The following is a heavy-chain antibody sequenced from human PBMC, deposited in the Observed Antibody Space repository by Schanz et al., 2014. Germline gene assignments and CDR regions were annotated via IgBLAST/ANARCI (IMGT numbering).Heavy chain of an antibody. D-gene: IGHD3-10*01. CDR3: TRMSLRRGDYGGLDV. V-gene: IGHV4-34*01. J-gene: IGHJ6*02. CDR2: IGHSGNT. CDR1: GGSLSGYF. Sequence: QVQLQQWGAGLLKPSETLSLTCAVYGGSLSGYFWSWIRQPPGKGLEWIGDIGHSGNTKDNPSLKSRVTMSVETSKNQFSLNLSSVTAADTAVYYCTRMSLRRGDYGGLDVWGQGTTVTVSS.